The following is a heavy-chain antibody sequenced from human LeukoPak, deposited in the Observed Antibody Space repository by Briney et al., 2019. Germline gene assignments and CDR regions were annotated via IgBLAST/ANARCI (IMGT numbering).Heavy chain of an antibody. J-gene: IGHJ4*02. Sequence: QPGGSLRLSCAASGFTFSSYWMSWVRQVPGKGLEWVANIKQDGSEKYYVDSVKGRFTISRDNAKNLLYLQMNSLRAEDTAVYYCAKISSSWYISDYWGQGTLVTVSS. CDR3: AKISSSWYISDY. V-gene: IGHV3-7*01. CDR2: IKQDGSEK. CDR1: GFTFSSYW. D-gene: IGHD6-13*01.